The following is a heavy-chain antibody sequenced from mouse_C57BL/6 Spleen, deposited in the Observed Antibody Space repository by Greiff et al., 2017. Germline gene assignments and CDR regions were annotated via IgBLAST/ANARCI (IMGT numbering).Heavy chain of an antibody. CDR3: ASPYFTTVVATDYARDY. Sequence: EVQLQQSGPELVKPGASVKISCKASGYTFTDYYMNWVKQSHGKSLEWIGDINPNNGGTSYNQKFKGKATLTVDKSSSPAYMELRSLTSEDSAVYYCASPYFTTVVATDYARDYWGQGTSVTVSS. D-gene: IGHD1-1*01. J-gene: IGHJ4*01. CDR1: GYTFTDYY. CDR2: INPNNGGT. V-gene: IGHV1-26*01.